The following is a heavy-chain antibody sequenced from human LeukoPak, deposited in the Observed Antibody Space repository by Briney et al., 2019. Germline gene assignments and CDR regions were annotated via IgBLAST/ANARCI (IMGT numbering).Heavy chain of an antibody. CDR3: ARRGIFGGDWFEL. CDR2: IYYSGST. D-gene: IGHD3-3*01. J-gene: IGHJ5*02. CDR1: GGSISKSKYY. V-gene: IGHV4-39*01. Sequence: SETLSLTCTVSGGSISKSKYYWGCIRQPPGKGREWSGSIYYSGSTYYNPFLKRRVNISVDASKNQVSLKLSAVGAADTAVYYCARRGIFGGDWFELWGQGTLVTVSS.